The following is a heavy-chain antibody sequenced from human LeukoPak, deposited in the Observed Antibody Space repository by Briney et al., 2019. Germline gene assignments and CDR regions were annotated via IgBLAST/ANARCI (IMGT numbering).Heavy chain of an antibody. CDR2: ISSNGGST. CDR1: GFTFSSYA. V-gene: IGHV3-64*01. D-gene: IGHD5-24*01. Sequence: GGSLRLSCAASGFTFSSYAMHWVRQAPGKGLEYVSAISSNGGSTYYANSVKGRFTISRDNSKNTLYLQMGSLRAEDMAVYYCARGESYFDYWGQGTLVTVSS. J-gene: IGHJ4*02. CDR3: ARGESYFDY.